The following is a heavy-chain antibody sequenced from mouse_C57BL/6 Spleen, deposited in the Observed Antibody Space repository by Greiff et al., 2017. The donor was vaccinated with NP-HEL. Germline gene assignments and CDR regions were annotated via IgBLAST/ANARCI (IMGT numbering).Heavy chain of an antibody. D-gene: IGHD1-1*01. V-gene: IGHV1-26*01. J-gene: IGHJ4*01. CDR2: INPNNGGT. CDR1: GYTFTDYY. CDR3: ASYYYGSSSYAMDY. Sequence: VQLQQSGPELVKPGASVKISCKASGYTFTDYYMNWVKQSHGKSLEWIGDINPNNGGTSSHPVFKGKATLTVDKSSSTAYMELRSLTSEDSAVYDGASYYYGSSSYAMDYWGQGTSVTVSS.